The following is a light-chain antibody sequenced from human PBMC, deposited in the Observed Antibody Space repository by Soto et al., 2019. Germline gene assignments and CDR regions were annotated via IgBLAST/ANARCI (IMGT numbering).Light chain of an antibody. J-gene: IGLJ3*02. CDR3: QAWDSSTVV. Sequence: SYELTQPPSVSVSPGQTASITCSGDKLGYKYACWYQQKPGQSPVLVMYQDNKRPSGIPARFSGSSSGNTATLTISGTQAMDEADYYCQAWDSSTVVFGGGTKLTVL. V-gene: IGLV3-1*01. CDR2: QDN. CDR1: KLGYKY.